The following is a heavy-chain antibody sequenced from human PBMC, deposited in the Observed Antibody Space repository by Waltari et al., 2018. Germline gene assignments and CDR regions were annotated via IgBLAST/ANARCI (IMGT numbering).Heavy chain of an antibody. CDR1: GGSISSYF. CDR2: IHHSGNT. J-gene: IGHJ4*02. Sequence: QVQLQESGPGLVKPSETLSLTCSVSGGSISSYFWTWIRLPPGKGLEWIGYIHHSGNTKSNPSLKSRVTMSVDTSKSQFSLRLTSVTAADTAVYFCVRWDAPGRYIADWGQGFPVTVSS. D-gene: IGHD3-16*02. V-gene: IGHV4-59*08. CDR3: VRWDAPGRYIAD.